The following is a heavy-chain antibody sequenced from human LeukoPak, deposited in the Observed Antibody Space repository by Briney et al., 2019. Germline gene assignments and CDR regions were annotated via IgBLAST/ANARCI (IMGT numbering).Heavy chain of an antibody. Sequence: SETLSLTCTVSGGSISTYYWSWIRQPPGKGLEWIGYIFYTGSTNYNPSLKSRVIISVDTSKKQFSLKLSSVTTADTAVYYCARAREAYYDRAFDIWGQGTMVFVSS. V-gene: IGHV4-59*01. CDR1: GGSISTYY. J-gene: IGHJ3*02. CDR2: IFYTGST. D-gene: IGHD3-22*01. CDR3: ARAREAYYDRAFDI.